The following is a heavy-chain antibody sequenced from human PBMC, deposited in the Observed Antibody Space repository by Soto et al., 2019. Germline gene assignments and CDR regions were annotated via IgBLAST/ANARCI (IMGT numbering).Heavy chain of an antibody. J-gene: IGHJ4*02. D-gene: IGHD2-2*01. CDR3: AKPRDCSSTSCYPGAVDY. V-gene: IGHV3-30*18. CDR2: ISYDGSNK. Sequence: PGKGLEWVAVISYDGSNKYYADSVKGRFTISRDNSKNTLYLQMNSLRAEDTAVYYCAKPRDCSSTSCYPGAVDYCGQGTLVTVS.